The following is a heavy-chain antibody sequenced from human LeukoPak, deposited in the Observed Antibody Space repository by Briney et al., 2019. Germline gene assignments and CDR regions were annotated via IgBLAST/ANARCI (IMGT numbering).Heavy chain of an antibody. CDR2: ISGSGGST. CDR1: GFTFSSYA. CDR3: AKGRGYSYGSLYYYYGMDV. J-gene: IGHJ6*02. V-gene: IGHV3-23*01. Sequence: LPGGSLRLSCAASGFTFSSYAMSWVRQAPGKGLEWVSAISGSGGSTYYADSVKGRFTISRDNSKNTLYLQMNSLRAEDTAVYYCAKGRGYSYGSLYYYYGMDVWGQGTTVTVSS. D-gene: IGHD5-18*01.